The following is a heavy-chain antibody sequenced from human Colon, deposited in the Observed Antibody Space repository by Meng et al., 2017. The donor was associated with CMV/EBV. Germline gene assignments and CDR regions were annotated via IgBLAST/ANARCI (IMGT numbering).Heavy chain of an antibody. CDR2: ISAYNGET. J-gene: IGHJ4*02. CDR1: NYTFTKYG. CDR3: ARAGCSSTSSCWD. D-gene: IGHD2-2*01. Sequence: ASVKVSCKASNYTFTKYGIAWVRQAPGQGLEWMGWISAYNGETKYEEKLQDRVTMTTDTSTSTAFLELRSLRSDDTAVYYCARAGCSSTSSCWDWGQGTLVTVSS. V-gene: IGHV1-18*01.